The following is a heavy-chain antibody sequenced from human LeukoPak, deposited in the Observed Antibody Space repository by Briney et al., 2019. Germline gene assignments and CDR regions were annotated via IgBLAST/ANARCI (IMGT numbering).Heavy chain of an antibody. J-gene: IGHJ4*02. CDR1: GFTFSSYG. D-gene: IGHD1-1*01. CDR2: IRYDGSNK. V-gene: IGHV3-30*02. Sequence: QPGRSLRLSCAASGFTFSSYGMHWVRQAPGKGLEWVAFIRYDGSNKYYADSVKGRFTISRDNSKNTLYLQMNSLRAEDTAVYYCAKEELNYWNDEDYWGQGTLVTVSS. CDR3: AKEELNYWNDEDY.